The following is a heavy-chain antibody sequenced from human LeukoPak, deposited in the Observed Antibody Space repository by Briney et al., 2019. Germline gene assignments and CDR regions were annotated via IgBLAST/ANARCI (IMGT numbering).Heavy chain of an antibody. CDR3: AREWHHVFDY. CDR2: IYPRESP. CDR1: GGSISSYS. V-gene: IGHV4-4*07. Sequence: SETQSLTCTVSGGSISSYSWSWMRQPAGKGLEWIGRIYPRESPNYNPSLKSRVIMSVDKSKNQFSLKLRSVTAADTAVYYCAREWHHVFDYWGQGNLVTVSS. J-gene: IGHJ4*02. D-gene: IGHD5-12*01.